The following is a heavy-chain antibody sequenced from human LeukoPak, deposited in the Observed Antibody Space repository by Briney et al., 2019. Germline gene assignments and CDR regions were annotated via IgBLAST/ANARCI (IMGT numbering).Heavy chain of an antibody. CDR1: GGSIDSNS. CDR2: IYYNGTT. D-gene: IGHD6-13*01. V-gene: IGHV4-59*01. J-gene: IGHJ5*02. CDR3: ARRSSSWKNWFDP. Sequence: PSETLSLTCTVSGGSIDSNSWTWIRQLPGKGLEWIGYIYYNGTTNYNPSLKSRVTMSVDMSKNQFSLKLSSVTAADTAVYYCARRSSSWKNWFDPWGQGTLVTVSS.